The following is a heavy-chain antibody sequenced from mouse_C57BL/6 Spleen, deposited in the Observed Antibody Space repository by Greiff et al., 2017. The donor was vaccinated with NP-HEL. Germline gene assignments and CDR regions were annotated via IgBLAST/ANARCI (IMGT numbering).Heavy chain of an antibody. CDR3: TREYYYGSSSFAY. J-gene: IGHJ3*01. D-gene: IGHD1-1*01. V-gene: IGHV1-5*01. CDR1: GYTFTSYW. Sequence: VQLQQSGTVLARPGASVKMSCKTSGYTFTSYWMHWVKQRPGQGLEWIGAIYPGNSDTSYNQKFKGKAKLTAVTSASTAYMELSSLTNEDSAVYYCTREYYYGSSSFAYWGQGTLVTVSA. CDR2: IYPGNSDT.